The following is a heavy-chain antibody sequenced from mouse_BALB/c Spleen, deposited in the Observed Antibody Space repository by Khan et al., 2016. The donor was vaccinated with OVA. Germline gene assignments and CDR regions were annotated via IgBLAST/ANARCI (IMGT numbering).Heavy chain of an antibody. CDR1: GYIFTSYC. CDR2: IYPGTDNT. J-gene: IGHJ2*01. CDR3: AREEGLYYFAY. Sequence: QVQLKESGAELVRPGASVKLSCKTSGYIFTSYCIHWVKQRSGKGLEWIARIYPGTDNTYYNAKLMGKATLTADKSSSTSYMQLSSLNSEDSAVYFCAREEGLYYFAYRGQGTTLTVSS. V-gene: IGHV1-76*01.